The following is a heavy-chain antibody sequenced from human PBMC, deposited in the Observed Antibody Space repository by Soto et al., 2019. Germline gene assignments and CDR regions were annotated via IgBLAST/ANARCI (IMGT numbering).Heavy chain of an antibody. CDR1: GFTFSAFD. CDR3: AKDLCLTPGGVGKRLVIRADLQS. V-gene: IGHV3-23*01. J-gene: IGHJ4*02. Sequence: EVHLLESGGGLVQPGGSLRLSCAASGFTFSAFDMSWVRQAPGKGPEWVSGISSSGSSTLYGDSVKGRFTISRDNSRNTLFKDMNSLRAEGTAVYDCAKDLCLTPGGVGKRLVIRADLQSWGQGSLVPVSS. CDR2: ISSSGSST. D-gene: IGHD2-8*02.